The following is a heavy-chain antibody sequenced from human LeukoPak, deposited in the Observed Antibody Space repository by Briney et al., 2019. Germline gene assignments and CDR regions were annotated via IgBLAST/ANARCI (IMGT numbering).Heavy chain of an antibody. J-gene: IGHJ4*02. CDR1: GGSISSYY. D-gene: IGHD3-22*01. CDR2: IYTSGST. CDR3: AREGPYYYDSSGLDY. Sequence: PSETLSLTCTVSGGSISSYYWSWIRQPAGKGLEWIGRIYTSGSTYYNPSLKSRVTISVDTSKNQFSLKLSSVTAADTAVYYCAREGPYYYDSSGLDYWGQGTLVTVSS. V-gene: IGHV4-4*07.